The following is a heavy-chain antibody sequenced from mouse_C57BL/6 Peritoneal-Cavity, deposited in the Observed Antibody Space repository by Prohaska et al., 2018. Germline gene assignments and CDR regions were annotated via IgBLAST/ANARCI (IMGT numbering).Heavy chain of an antibody. CDR3: ERKLGTYFDY. Sequence: DVQLLQSGGGLVQPGGSLKLSCAASGIDFSRYWMSWVRRAPGKGLEWIGEINPDSSTINYAPSLKDKFIISRDNAKNTLYLKMSKVRSEDTAIYYCERKLGTYFDYWGQGTTLTVSS. D-gene: IGHD4-1*01. CDR1: GIDFSRYW. V-gene: IGHV4-1*01. J-gene: IGHJ2*01. CDR2: INPDSSTI.